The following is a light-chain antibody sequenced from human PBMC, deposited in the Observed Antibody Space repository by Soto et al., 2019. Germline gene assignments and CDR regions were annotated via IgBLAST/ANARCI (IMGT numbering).Light chain of an antibody. V-gene: IGKV1-39*01. Sequence: QMTQSPSSLSASVENRVTITCRASQSISTYLNWYQKKPGKAPNLLIYDASRLQSGVPSRFSGSGGGTDFTLSISSVQPEDFATYFCQQSYMDPITFGQGTRLEIK. CDR1: QSISTY. CDR3: QQSYMDPIT. CDR2: DAS. J-gene: IGKJ5*01.